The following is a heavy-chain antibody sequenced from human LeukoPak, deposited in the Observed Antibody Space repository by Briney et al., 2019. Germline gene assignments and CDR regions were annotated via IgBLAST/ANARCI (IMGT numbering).Heavy chain of an antibody. Sequence: PGGSLRLSCAASGFTFSSYWMSWVRQAPGKGLEWVANIKQDGSEKYYVDSVKGRFTISRDNAKNSLYLQMNSLRAEDTAVYYCARGKYSSFGWFDPWGQGTLVTVSS. J-gene: IGHJ5*02. D-gene: IGHD6-6*01. V-gene: IGHV3-7*01. CDR2: IKQDGSEK. CDR1: GFTFSSYW. CDR3: ARGKYSSFGWFDP.